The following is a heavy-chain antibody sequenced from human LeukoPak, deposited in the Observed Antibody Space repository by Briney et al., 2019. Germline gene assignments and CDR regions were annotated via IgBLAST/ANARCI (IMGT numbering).Heavy chain of an antibody. J-gene: IGHJ4*02. CDR1: GFTFSDYY. D-gene: IGHD1-26*01. CDR2: ISSGGSTI. V-gene: IGHV3-11*01. CDR3: AKDHRRRGGSYYFDY. Sequence: GGSLRLSCAVSGFTFSDYYMSWIRQAPGKGLEWVSYISSGGSTISHADSVKGRFTISRDNSKNTLYLQMNSLRAEDTAVYYCAKDHRRRGGSYYFDYWGQGTLVTVSS.